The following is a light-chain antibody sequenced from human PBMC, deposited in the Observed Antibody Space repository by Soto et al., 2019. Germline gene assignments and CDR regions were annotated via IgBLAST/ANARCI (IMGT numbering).Light chain of an antibody. Sequence: IVLTQSPGTLSLSPGETSTLSCMAIQIIKTFYFGWYQQKPGQSPRLLIYGVYSRATGTPDRFSGSGSGTDFTLTISRLEPEDSAVYYCQFYGSSLITVGQGTRLEIK. CDR1: QIIKTFY. CDR2: GVY. CDR3: QFYGSSLIT. J-gene: IGKJ5*01. V-gene: IGKV3-20*01.